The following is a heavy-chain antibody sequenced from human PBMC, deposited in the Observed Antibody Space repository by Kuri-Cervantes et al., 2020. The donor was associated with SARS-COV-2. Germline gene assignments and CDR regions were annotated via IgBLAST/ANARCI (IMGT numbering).Heavy chain of an antibody. CDR1: GFTFSSYS. J-gene: IGHJ4*02. D-gene: IGHD1-26*01. CDR3: ARGFSGSYYLYDY. V-gene: IGHV3-21*01. Sequence: GGSLRLSCAASGFTFSSYSMNWVRQAPGKGLEWVSSISSSSSYIYYADSVKGRFTISRDNAKNSLYLQMNSLRAEDTAVYYCARGFSGSYYLYDYWGQGTLVTVSS. CDR2: ISSSSSYI.